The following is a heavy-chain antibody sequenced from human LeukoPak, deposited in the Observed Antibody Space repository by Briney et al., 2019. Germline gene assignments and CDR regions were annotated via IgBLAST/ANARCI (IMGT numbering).Heavy chain of an antibody. Sequence: PSEPLSLTCTVSGGFISGYYWSWIRQPPGKGLEWIGYIYYSGSTNYNPSLKSRVTISVDTSKNQFSLKLNSVTAADTAEYYCARSKWGYAFDIWGQGTMVTVSS. V-gene: IGHV4-59*01. CDR3: ARSKWGYAFDI. CDR2: IYYSGST. CDR1: GGFISGYY. J-gene: IGHJ3*02. D-gene: IGHD1-26*01.